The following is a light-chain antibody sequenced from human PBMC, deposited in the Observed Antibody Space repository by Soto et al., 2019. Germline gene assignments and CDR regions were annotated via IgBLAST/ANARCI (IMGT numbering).Light chain of an antibody. V-gene: IGKV3-20*01. Sequence: EIVLTQSPGTLSLSPGEGATLSCRASQSVSSSYLAWYQQKPGQTPRLLIYAASSRATGIPDRFSGSGSGTDFTLTISRLEPEDFAVYYCQQNGNTLYTFGQGTKLEIK. CDR2: AAS. J-gene: IGKJ2*01. CDR3: QQNGNTLYT. CDR1: QSVSSSY.